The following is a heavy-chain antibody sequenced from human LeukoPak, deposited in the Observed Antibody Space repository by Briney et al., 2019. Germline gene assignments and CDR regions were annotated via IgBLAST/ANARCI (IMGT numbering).Heavy chain of an antibody. V-gene: IGHV3-23*01. CDR1: GFTFSSYG. CDR3: ATLMRDIVVVPDAVVLH. D-gene: IGHD2-2*01. Sequence: GGCLRLSCAASGFTFSSYGMGWVRQAPGKGLEWVSGMSGSGGSTYYADSVKGRFTISRDNSKNTLYLQMNSLRAEDTAVYYCATLMRDIVVVPDAVVLHWGQGTLVTVSS. CDR2: MSGSGGST. J-gene: IGHJ4*02.